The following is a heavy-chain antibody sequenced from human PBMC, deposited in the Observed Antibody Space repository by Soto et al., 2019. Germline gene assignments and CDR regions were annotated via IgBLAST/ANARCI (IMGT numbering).Heavy chain of an antibody. V-gene: IGHV1-46*03. Sequence: GASVKVSCKASGYTFTSYYMHWVRQAPGQGLEWMGIINPSGGSTSYAQKFQGRVTMTRDTSTSTVYMELSSLRSEDTAVYYCARSDIVVVLAAPYDIWGQGTMVTVSS. CDR1: GYTFTSYY. CDR3: ARSDIVVVLAAPYDI. D-gene: IGHD2-2*01. CDR2: INPSGGST. J-gene: IGHJ3*02.